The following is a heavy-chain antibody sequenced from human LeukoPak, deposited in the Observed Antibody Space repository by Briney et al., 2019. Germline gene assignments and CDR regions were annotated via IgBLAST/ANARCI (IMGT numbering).Heavy chain of an antibody. V-gene: IGHV3-9*01. Sequence: GGSLRLSCAASGLTFDDYAMHWVRQAPGKGLEWVSGISWNSGSIGYADSVKGRFTISRDNAKNSLYLQMNSLRAEDTALYYCAKDGMDVWGQGTTVTVSS. CDR2: ISWNSGSI. CDR3: AKDGMDV. CDR1: GLTFDDYA. J-gene: IGHJ6*02.